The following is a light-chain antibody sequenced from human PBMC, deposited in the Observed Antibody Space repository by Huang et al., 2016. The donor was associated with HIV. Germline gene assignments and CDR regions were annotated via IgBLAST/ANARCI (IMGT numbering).Light chain of an antibody. J-gene: IGKJ2*01. CDR3: QQYGSSSYT. V-gene: IGKV3D-20*01. CDR2: DAS. Sequence: EIVLTQSPATLSLSPGERATLSCRATQSIRNRYLAWFQQKPGLAPRLLIYDASNRATGIPDRFSGGGSGTDFTFTISRLEPEDFAVYYCQQYGSSSYTFGQGTKLELK. CDR1: QSIRNRY.